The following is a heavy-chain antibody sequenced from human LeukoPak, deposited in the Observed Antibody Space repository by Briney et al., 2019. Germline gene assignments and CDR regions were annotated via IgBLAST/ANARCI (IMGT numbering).Heavy chain of an antibody. V-gene: IGHV3-11*01. D-gene: IGHD3-3*01. CDR1: GGSISSSSYY. Sequence: LSLTCTVSGGSISSSSYYWGWIRQPPGKGLEWVSYISSSGSTIYYADSVKGRFTISRDNAKNSLYLQMNSLRAEDTAVYYCARGRRNYDFSNWFDPWGQGTLVTVSS. J-gene: IGHJ5*02. CDR3: ARGRRNYDFSNWFDP. CDR2: ISSSGSTI.